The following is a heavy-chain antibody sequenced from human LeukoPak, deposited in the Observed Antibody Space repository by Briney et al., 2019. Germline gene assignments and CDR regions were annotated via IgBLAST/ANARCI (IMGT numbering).Heavy chain of an antibody. J-gene: IGHJ4*02. CDR3: AKDVKPDSGRDVDY. Sequence: PGGSLRLSCAASGFTFSNAWMSWVRQAPGKGLEWVGRIKSKTDGGTTDYAAPVKGRFTISRDDSKNTLYLQMHSLSAEDTAVYYCAKDVKPDSGRDVDYWGQGTLVTVSS. CDR2: IKSKTDGGTT. D-gene: IGHD6-19*01. V-gene: IGHV3-15*01. CDR1: GFTFSNAW.